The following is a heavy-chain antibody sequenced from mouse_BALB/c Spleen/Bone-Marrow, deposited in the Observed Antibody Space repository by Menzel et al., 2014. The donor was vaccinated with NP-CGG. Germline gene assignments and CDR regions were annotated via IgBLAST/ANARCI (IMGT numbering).Heavy chain of an antibody. CDR2: ISSDSTAI. J-gene: IGHJ3*01. CDR1: GFTFSSFG. V-gene: IGHV5-17*02. D-gene: IGHD2-3*01. Sequence: EVHLVESGGGLVQPGGSRKLSCAASGFTFSSFGMHWVRQAPEKGLEWVAYISSDSTAIYYAVTVKGRFTISRDNPKNTLFLQMTSLRSEDAATYYCIRPYDGYYAWFAYWGQGTLVTVSA. CDR3: IRPYDGYYAWFAY.